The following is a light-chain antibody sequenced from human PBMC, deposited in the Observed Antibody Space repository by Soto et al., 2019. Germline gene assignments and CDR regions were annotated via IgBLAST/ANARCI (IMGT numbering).Light chain of an antibody. CDR2: DAS. V-gene: IGKV1-5*01. CDR1: QSINDW. J-gene: IGKJ2*01. Sequence: DIQMTQSPSTLSASVGDRVTITCRASQSINDWLAWYQQKPGKAPKILISDASTLETGVPSRFSGSGSGTEFTLTISSLQPDDFATYYCQQYKSYSAFGQGTKLDIK. CDR3: QQYKSYSA.